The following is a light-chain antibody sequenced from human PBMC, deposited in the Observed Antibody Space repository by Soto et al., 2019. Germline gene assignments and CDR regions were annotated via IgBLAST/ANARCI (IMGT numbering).Light chain of an antibody. Sequence: IQMPPSPSPMSGSAGDRVTIPCRASQTISSWLAWYQQKPGKPPKVLIYGASNLQSGVPPRFSGSGSGTDFTLAISSLQPEDSATYYCLQDINSPWTFGQGTKVDIK. CDR2: GAS. CDR3: LQDINSPWT. CDR1: QTISSW. J-gene: IGKJ1*01. V-gene: IGKV1-5*01.